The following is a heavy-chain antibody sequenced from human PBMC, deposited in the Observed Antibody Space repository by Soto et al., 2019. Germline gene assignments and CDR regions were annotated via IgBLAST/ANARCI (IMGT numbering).Heavy chain of an antibody. Sequence: PVGSLRLSCAASGFTFSPYAMSWVRQAPGKGLEWVSFISGSGVTTSYADSVRGRFTISRDNSKNTLSLQMNRPRVEDTAAYYCAKNWKAVRRVILQYYGMDVWGQGTAVIVSS. CDR2: ISGSGVTT. V-gene: IGHV3-23*01. D-gene: IGHD3-10*01. CDR1: GFTFSPYA. CDR3: AKNWKAVRRVILQYYGMDV. J-gene: IGHJ6*02.